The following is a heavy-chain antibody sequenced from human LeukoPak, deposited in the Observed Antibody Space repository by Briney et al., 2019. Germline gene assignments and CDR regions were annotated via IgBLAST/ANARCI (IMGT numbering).Heavy chain of an antibody. CDR2: ISAYNGNT. V-gene: IGHV1-18*01. Sequence: GASVKVSCKAPGYTFTSYGISWVRQAPGQGLEWMGWISAYNGNTNYAQKLQGRVTMTTDTSTSTAYMELRSLRSDDTAVYYCARDKPSGGSYYSESFDYWGQGTLVTVSS. J-gene: IGHJ4*02. CDR1: GYTFTSYG. CDR3: ARDKPSGGSYYSESFDY. D-gene: IGHD1-26*01.